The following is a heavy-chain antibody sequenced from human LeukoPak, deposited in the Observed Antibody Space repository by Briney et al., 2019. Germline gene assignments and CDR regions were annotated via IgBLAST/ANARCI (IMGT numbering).Heavy chain of an antibody. CDR2: ISGSGGST. CDR3: AKRARGEMGATPTRYYYYYMDV. J-gene: IGHJ6*03. Sequence: PGGSLRLSCAASGFTFSSYALSWVRQAPGKGLEWVSTISGSGGSTYYADSVKGRFTISRDNSKNTLYLQMNSLRAEDTAVYYCAKRARGEMGATPTRYYYYYMDVWGKGTTVTVSS. D-gene: IGHD1-26*01. CDR1: GFTFSSYA. V-gene: IGHV3-23*01.